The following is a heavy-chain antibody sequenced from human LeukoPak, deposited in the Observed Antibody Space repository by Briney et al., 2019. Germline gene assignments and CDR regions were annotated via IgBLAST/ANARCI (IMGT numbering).Heavy chain of an antibody. CDR1: GFTFSSYA. CDR3: ARSSRELRGYAPWEVMPPFDY. V-gene: IGHV3-23*01. Sequence: PGGSLRLSCAASGFTFSSYAMSWVRQAPGKGLEWVSSVSGSGINTYYADSVKGRFTISRDNSKNTLYLQMNSLRAEDTAVYYCARSSRELRGYAPWEVMPPFDYWAREPWSPSPQ. CDR2: VSGSGINT. J-gene: IGHJ4*02. D-gene: IGHD4-23*01.